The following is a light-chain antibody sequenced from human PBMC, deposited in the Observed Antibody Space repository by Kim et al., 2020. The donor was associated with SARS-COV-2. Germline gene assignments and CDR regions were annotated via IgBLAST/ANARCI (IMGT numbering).Light chain of an antibody. V-gene: IGKV3-20*01. CDR1: QSLSSSY. Sequence: LSPGGRAPLSCRASQSLSSSYLAWYQQKPGQAPRLLIYGASSRATGIPDRFIGSGSGTDFTLTISRLEPEDFAVYFCQQCDDSPYTFGQGTKLEI. J-gene: IGKJ2*01. CDR3: QQCDDSPYT. CDR2: GAS.